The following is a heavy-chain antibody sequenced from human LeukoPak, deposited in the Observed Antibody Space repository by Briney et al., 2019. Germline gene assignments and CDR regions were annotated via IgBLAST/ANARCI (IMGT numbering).Heavy chain of an antibody. D-gene: IGHD1-26*01. Sequence: GWSLTLSCVISGFTFSNYALRWVRQAPGKGLEWVSAISGSGGSTYFADSVKGRFTISRDNSKNTVYLQMNSLRAEDTAVYYCAKGGSYYDDYFDYWGQGTLVTVSS. CDR1: GFTFSNYA. J-gene: IGHJ4*02. CDR3: AKGGSYYDDYFDY. V-gene: IGHV3-23*01. CDR2: ISGSGGST.